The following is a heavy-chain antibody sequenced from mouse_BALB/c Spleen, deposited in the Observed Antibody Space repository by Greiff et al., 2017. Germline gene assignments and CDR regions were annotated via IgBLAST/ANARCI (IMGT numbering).Heavy chain of an antibody. J-gene: IGHJ4*01. V-gene: IGHV5-6-5*01. CDR1: GFTFSSYA. CDR3: ARRGVGYYAMDY. Sequence: EVKVEESGGGLVKPGGSLKLSCAASGFTFSSYAMSWVRQTPEKRLEWVASISSGGSTYYPDSVKGRFTISRDNARNILYLQMSSLRSEDTAMYYCARRGVGYYAMDYWGQGTSVTVSS. CDR2: ISSGGST.